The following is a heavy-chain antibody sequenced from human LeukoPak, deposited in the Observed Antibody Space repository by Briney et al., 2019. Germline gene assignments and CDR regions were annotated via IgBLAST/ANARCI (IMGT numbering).Heavy chain of an antibody. J-gene: IGHJ4*02. D-gene: IGHD3-10*01. V-gene: IGHV3-7*01. CDR2: IKQDGSEK. Sequence: PGGSLRLSCAASGFTFTNYWMSWVRQAPGKGPEWVANIKQDGSEKCYVDSVKGRFTISRDNAKNSLHLQMNSLRAEDTAVYYCARDGFYYALDYWGQGTLVTVSS. CDR1: GFTFTNYW. CDR3: ARDGFYYALDY.